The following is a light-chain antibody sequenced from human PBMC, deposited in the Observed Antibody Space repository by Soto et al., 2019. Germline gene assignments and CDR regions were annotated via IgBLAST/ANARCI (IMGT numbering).Light chain of an antibody. CDR2: AAS. J-gene: IGKJ5*01. V-gene: IGKV1-39*01. CDR3: QQSYSTPIT. Sequence: DIQMTQSPSSLSASLGDRVTITCGASQGISSYLNWYQQKKGKAPKLLIYAASSLQSGVPSRFSGSGYGTDFNLTISSLQTEDFATYYCQQSYSTPITFGQGTRLEIK. CDR1: QGISSY.